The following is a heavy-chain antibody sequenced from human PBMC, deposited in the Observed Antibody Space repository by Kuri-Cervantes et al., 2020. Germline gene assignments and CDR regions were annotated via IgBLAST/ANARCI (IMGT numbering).Heavy chain of an antibody. D-gene: IGHD4-17*01. CDR2: IIPIFGTA. Sequence: SVKVSCKASGYTFTSYGISWVRQAPGQGLEWMGGIIPIFGTANYAQRFQGRVTITADESTSTAYMELSSLRSEDTAVYYCARGTVTATDYWGQGTLVTVSS. V-gene: IGHV1-69*13. CDR3: ARGTVTATDY. CDR1: GYTFTSYG. J-gene: IGHJ4*02.